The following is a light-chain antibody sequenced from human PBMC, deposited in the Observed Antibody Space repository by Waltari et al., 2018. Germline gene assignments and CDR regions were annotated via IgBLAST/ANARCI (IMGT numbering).Light chain of an antibody. CDR3: QQYYDTPHT. CDR1: KNILSNSNNTTY. J-gene: IGKJ2*01. V-gene: IGKV4-1*01. Sequence: DIVMTWSPDSLAESPAERANINCKSSKNILSNSNNTTYLAWYQQKPRQPPKLLIYGASNRESGVPDRFSGSGSGTDFTLTISSLQAEDVAVDYCQQYYDTPHTFGQGTKLEIK. CDR2: GAS.